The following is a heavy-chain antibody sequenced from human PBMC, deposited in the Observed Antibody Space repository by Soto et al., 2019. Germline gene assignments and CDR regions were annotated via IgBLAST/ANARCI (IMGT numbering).Heavy chain of an antibody. CDR3: ARRATIFGVVINFDY. J-gene: IGHJ4*02. Sequence: SETLSLTCTVSGGSISSSSYYWGWIRQPPGKGLEWIGSIYYSGSTYYNPSLRSRVTISVDTSKNQFSLKLSSVTAADTAVYYCARRATIFGVVINFDYWGQGTLVTVSS. CDR2: IYYSGST. D-gene: IGHD3-3*01. V-gene: IGHV4-39*01. CDR1: GGSISSSSYY.